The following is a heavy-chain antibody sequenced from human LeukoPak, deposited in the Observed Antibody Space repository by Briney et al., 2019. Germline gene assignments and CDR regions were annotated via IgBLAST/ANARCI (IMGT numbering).Heavy chain of an antibody. J-gene: IGHJ3*02. Sequence: SETLSLTCTVSGGSISSYYWSWIRQPPGKGLEWIGYIYYSGSTNYNPSLKSRVTISVDTSKNQFSLKLSSVTAAGTAVYYCARGLAAAGAFDIWGQGTMVTVSS. D-gene: IGHD6-13*01. CDR2: IYYSGST. CDR1: GGSISSYY. V-gene: IGHV4-59*01. CDR3: ARGLAAAGAFDI.